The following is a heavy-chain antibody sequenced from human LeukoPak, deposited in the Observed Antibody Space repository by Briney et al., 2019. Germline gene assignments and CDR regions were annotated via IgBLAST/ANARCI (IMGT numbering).Heavy chain of an antibody. CDR1: GFTFSSYW. J-gene: IGHJ4*02. D-gene: IGHD3-22*01. V-gene: IGHV3-7*01. CDR2: IKEDGSDK. CDR3: ARYDSSDQTVYFFDY. Sequence: GGSLRLSCAASGFTFSSYWMAWVRQAPGKGLEWVANIKEDGSDKYYVDSVKGRFTVSRDNAKKSLYLQMNSLRADDTAVYYCARYDSSDQTVYFFDYWGQGTLVSVSS.